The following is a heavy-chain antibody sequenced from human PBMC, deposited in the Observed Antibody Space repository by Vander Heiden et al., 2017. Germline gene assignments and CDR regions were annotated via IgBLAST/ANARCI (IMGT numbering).Heavy chain of an antibody. CDR3: ARVPLTIFGAYGMDV. CDR1: GGCLSGDY. CDR2: INHSGST. V-gene: IGHV4-34*01. Sequence: QVQLQQWGAGLLKTSEILSLTCAVYGGCLSGDYWSWSRRPPGKGLEWIGEINHSGSTKYNPSLKSRVTISVDTSKNQFSLKLSSVTAADTAVYYCARVPLTIFGAYGMDVWGQGTTVTVSS. D-gene: IGHD3-3*01. J-gene: IGHJ6*02.